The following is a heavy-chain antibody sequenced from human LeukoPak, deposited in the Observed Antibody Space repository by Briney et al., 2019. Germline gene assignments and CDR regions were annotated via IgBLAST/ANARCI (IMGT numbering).Heavy chain of an antibody. CDR1: GGTFSSYA. D-gene: IGHD1-26*01. J-gene: IGHJ3*02. CDR3: ASKVGLISRDAFDI. Sequence: SVKVSCKASGGTFSSYAISWVRQAPGQGLEWMGGIIPIFGTANYAQKFQGRVTITADESTSTAYMELSSLRSEDTAVYYCASKVGLISRDAFDIWGQGTMVTVSS. CDR2: IIPIFGTA. V-gene: IGHV1-69*01.